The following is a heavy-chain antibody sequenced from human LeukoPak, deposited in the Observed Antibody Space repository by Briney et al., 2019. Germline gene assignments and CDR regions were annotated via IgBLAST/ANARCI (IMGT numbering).Heavy chain of an antibody. V-gene: IGHV4-30-2*01. J-gene: IGHJ6*02. D-gene: IGHD1-1*01. CDR3: ARQLDYYGMDV. Sequence: SETLSLTCAVSGGSISSGGYSWSWIRQPPGKGLEWIGYIYHSGSTYYNPSLKSRVTISVDRSKNQFSLKLSSVTAADTAMYYCARQLDYYGMDVWGQGTTVTVSS. CDR1: GGSISSGGYS. CDR2: IYHSGST.